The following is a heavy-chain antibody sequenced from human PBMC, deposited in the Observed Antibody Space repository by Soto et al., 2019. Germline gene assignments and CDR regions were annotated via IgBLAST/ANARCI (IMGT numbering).Heavy chain of an antibody. CDR3: ARTPLNVDTAMVTKLLWFDP. V-gene: IGHV1-18*01. CDR2: ISAYNGNT. Sequence: ASVKVSCKASGYTFTSYGISWVRQAPGQGLEWMGWISAYNGNTNYAQKLQGRVTMTTDTSTSTACMELRSLRSDDTAVYYCARTPLNVDTAMVTKLLWFDPWGQGTLVTVSS. CDR1: GYTFTSYG. J-gene: IGHJ5*02. D-gene: IGHD5-18*01.